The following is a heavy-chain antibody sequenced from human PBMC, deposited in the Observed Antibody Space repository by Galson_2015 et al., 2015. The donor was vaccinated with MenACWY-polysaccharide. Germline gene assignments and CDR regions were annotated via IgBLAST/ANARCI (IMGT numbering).Heavy chain of an antibody. V-gene: IGHV4-61*02. Sequence: TLSLTCIVSGGSISSGTYYWSWIRQSAGEGLEWIGRIYTSGSTNCNPSLRSRVTISIDTSKNQFSLKLSSVTAADTAVYYCTRATFGLYGMDIWGQGTTVTVSS. D-gene: IGHD3-16*01. CDR3: TRATFGLYGMDI. J-gene: IGHJ6*02. CDR1: GGSISSGTYY. CDR2: IYTSGST.